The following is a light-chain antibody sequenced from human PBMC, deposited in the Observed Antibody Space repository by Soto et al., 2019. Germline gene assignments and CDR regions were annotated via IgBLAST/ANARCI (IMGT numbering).Light chain of an antibody. CDR2: WAS. CDR1: QSVLYSSNNKNN. V-gene: IGKV4-1*01. Sequence: DIVMTQSPVSLAVSLGERATINCKSSQSVLYSSNNKNNLAWYQQKPGQPPKLLIYWASTRESGVPDRFSGSGSGTDFTLTISSLQAEDVAVYYCQQYYSSPYTFGQGTKLEIK. J-gene: IGKJ2*01. CDR3: QQYYSSPYT.